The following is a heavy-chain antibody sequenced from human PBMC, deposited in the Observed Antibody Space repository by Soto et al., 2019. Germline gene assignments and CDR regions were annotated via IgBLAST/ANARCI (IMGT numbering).Heavy chain of an antibody. CDR3: ARDLASIQLWLDYYYYYGMDV. Sequence: AASVKVSCKASGYTFTSYSIHWVRQAPGQRLECMGWINAGNGNTKYSQKFQGRVTITRDTSASTAYMELSSLRSEDTAVYYCARDLASIQLWLDYYYYYGMDVWGQGTTVTVSS. D-gene: IGHD5-18*01. V-gene: IGHV1-3*01. CDR1: GYTFTSYS. CDR2: INAGNGNT. J-gene: IGHJ6*02.